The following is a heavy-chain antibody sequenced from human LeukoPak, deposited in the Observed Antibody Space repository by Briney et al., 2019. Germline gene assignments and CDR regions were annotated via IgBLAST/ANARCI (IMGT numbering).Heavy chain of an antibody. CDR3: ARDPGDPGIAVAGTGGLDY. J-gene: IGHJ4*02. CDR1: GFTFSSYA. D-gene: IGHD6-19*01. Sequence: GGSLRLSCAASGFTFSSYAMHWVRQAPGKGLEWVAVVSYDGSNKYYADSVKGRFTISRDNSKNTLYLQMNSLRAEDTAVYYCARDPGDPGIAVAGTGGLDYWGQGTLVTVSS. V-gene: IGHV3-30-3*01. CDR2: VSYDGSNK.